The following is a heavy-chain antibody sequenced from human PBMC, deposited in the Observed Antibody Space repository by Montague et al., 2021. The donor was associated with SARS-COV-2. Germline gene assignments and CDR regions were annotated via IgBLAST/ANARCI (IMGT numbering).Heavy chain of an antibody. CDR1: GGSISSGGYY. J-gene: IGHJ6*02. D-gene: IGHD5-24*01. CDR2: IYYSGST. Sequence: TLSLTCTVSGGSISSGGYYWSWIRQHPGKGLEWIGYIYYSGSTYYNPSLKSRVTISVDTSKNQFSLKLSSVTAADTAVYYCAGVSVEMGAMGVCYYYGMDVWGQGTTVTVS. CDR3: AGVSVEMGAMGVCYYYGMDV. V-gene: IGHV4-31*03.